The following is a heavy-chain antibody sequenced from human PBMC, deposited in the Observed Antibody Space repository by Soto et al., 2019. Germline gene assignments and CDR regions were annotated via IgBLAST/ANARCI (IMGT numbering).Heavy chain of an antibody. CDR1: GGSISSSSYY. CDR3: ARPFDDVRGVAAFDI. J-gene: IGHJ3*02. V-gene: IGHV4-39*01. D-gene: IGHD3-10*01. Sequence: QLQLQVTGPGLVKPSETLSLTCTVSGGSISSSSYYWGWIRQPPGKGLEWIGSIYYTGSAYYNPSPKTRGAFSVDTSKNQFSPNLSSVTAADTAVYYCARPFDDVRGVAAFDIWGQGTMVTVSS. CDR2: IYYTGSA.